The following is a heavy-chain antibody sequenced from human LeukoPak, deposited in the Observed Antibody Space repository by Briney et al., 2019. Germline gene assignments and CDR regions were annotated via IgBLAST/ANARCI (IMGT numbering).Heavy chain of an antibody. CDR1: GYTFTSYG. CDR3: ARDGGMATTGYYFDY. J-gene: IGHJ4*02. D-gene: IGHD5-24*01. V-gene: IGHV1-69*05. Sequence: GASVKVSCKASGYTFTSYGISWVRQAPGQGLEWMGGIIPIFGTANYAQKFQGRVTITTDESTSTAYMELSSLRSEDTAVYYCARDGGMATTGYYFDYWGQGTLVTVSS. CDR2: IIPIFGTA.